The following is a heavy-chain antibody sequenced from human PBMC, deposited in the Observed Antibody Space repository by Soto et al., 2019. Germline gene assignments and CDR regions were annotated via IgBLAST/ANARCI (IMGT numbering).Heavy chain of an antibody. CDR1: SYTFSNFG. J-gene: IGHJ6*02. Sequence: GASVKVSCKASSYTFSNFGLSWVRQAPGQGLEWMGWISGYNGNTNSAERFQGRVTMTTDTSTSTAYMEVRSLTSDDTAVYYCARDKGYGFGWSSSSGMDAWGQGTTVTV. V-gene: IGHV1-18*01. CDR3: ARDKGYGFGWSSSSGMDA. D-gene: IGHD5-18*01. CDR2: ISGYNGNT.